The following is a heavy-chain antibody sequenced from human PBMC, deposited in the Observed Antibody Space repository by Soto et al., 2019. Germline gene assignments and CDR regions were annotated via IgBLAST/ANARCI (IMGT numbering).Heavy chain of an antibody. Sequence: ASVKVSCKASGYTFTSYGISWVRQAPGQGLEWMGWISAYNGNTNYAQKLQGRVTMTTDTSTSTAHMELRSLRSDDTAVYYCARGGATTYYDFWSGPDYWGQGTLVTVSS. D-gene: IGHD3-3*01. CDR3: ARGGATTYYDFWSGPDY. CDR1: GYTFTSYG. CDR2: ISAYNGNT. J-gene: IGHJ4*02. V-gene: IGHV1-18*04.